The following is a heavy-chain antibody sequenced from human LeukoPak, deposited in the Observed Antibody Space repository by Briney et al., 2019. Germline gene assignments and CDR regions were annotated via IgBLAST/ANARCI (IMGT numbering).Heavy chain of an antibody. V-gene: IGHV3-33*08. J-gene: IGHJ4*02. Sequence: PGGSLRLSCAASGFSFSSSAMHWVRQAPGKGLEWVAVIWSDGSNKYYADSVKGRFTISRDNSKKTLYLQMNSLRVEDTAVYYCVRASGSFDYWGQGTLVTVSS. D-gene: IGHD3-10*01. CDR2: IWSDGSNK. CDR3: VRASGSFDY. CDR1: GFSFSSSA.